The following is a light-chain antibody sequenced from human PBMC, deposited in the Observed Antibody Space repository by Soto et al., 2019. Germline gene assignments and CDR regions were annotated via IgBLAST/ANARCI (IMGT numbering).Light chain of an antibody. Sequence: DLQMTQSPTSLSASVGDRVTIICRASQSVSFYLNWFQQKPGEAPKLLIAAASSLHRGVPSRFSGSGSGTEFTLTISNLQPEDFATYYCQQSYSAPRAFGPGTKVDV. CDR3: QQSYSAPRA. J-gene: IGKJ3*01. CDR2: AAS. V-gene: IGKV1-39*01. CDR1: QSVSFY.